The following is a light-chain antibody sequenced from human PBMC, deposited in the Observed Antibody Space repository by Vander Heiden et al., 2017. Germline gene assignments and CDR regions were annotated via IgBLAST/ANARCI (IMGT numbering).Light chain of an antibody. CDR3: CSYAGSYTVV. CDR2: DVN. Sequence: QSALTHPRSVSGSPGRSVTISCTGTSSDVGGYNFVSWYQQPPGKAPKLMIYDVNKRPSGVPDRFSGSKSGNTASLTISGLQAEDEADYYCCSYAGSYTVVFGGGTKLTVL. V-gene: IGLV2-11*01. J-gene: IGLJ2*01. CDR1: SSDVGGYNF.